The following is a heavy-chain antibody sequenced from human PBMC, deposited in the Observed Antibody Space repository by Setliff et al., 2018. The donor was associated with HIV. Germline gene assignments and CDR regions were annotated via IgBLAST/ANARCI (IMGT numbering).Heavy chain of an antibody. V-gene: IGHV4-4*08. J-gene: IGHJ4*02. Sequence: SETLSLTCTVSGGSISTYYWNWIRQPPGKGLEWIGYIYSSGSTNYNPSLKSRVTISVDTSKNQLSLKLSSVTAADTAVYYCARAGRGSGYYYTDYWGQGTLVTVSS. CDR3: ARAGRGSGYYYTDY. D-gene: IGHD3-22*01. CDR1: GGSISTYY. CDR2: IYSSGST.